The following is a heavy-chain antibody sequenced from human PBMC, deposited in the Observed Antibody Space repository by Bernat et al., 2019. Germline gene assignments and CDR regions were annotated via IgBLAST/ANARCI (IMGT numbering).Heavy chain of an antibody. V-gene: IGHV3-74*01. CDR2: ISSDGTNI. CDR1: GFTFRSSW. CDR3: ARDRGGSGPTTVDY. Sequence: SGGGSVQPGGSLRLSCAASGFTFRSSWIHWIRQGPGKGLVWVSRISSDGTNIIYADSVKGRFTVSRDNAKNTLYLQMNSLRAEDTAVYYCARDRGGSGPTTVDYWGQGTLVTVSS. D-gene: IGHD3-10*01. J-gene: IGHJ4*02.